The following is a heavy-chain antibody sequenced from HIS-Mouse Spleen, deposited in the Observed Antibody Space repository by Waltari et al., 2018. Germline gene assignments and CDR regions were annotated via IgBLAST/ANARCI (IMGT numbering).Heavy chain of an antibody. D-gene: IGHD6-19*01. J-gene: IGHJ6*02. CDR3: ARDSIAVMDV. Sequence: QLQLQESGPGLVKPSETLSLTCTVSGGSISSSSYYWGWIRQPPGKGLGWIGSMYYSGSTYYNPSLKSRVTISVDPSKNQFSLKLSSVTAADTAVYYCARDSIAVMDVWGQGTTVTVSS. CDR2: MYYSGST. V-gene: IGHV4-39*07. CDR1: GGSISSSSYY.